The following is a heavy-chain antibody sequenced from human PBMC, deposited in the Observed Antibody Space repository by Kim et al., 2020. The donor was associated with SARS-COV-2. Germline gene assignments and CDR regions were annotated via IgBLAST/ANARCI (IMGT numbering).Heavy chain of an antibody. J-gene: IGHJ4*02. V-gene: IGHV3-7*03. Sequence: GGSLRLSCAASGFTFSTSWMSWVRQAPGKGLEWVANIKEDESERYYVNSVKGRFTISRDNAKNSLYLQMNGLGAEDTAVYYCARDKGPRERGSDYWGQGTRVTVAS. CDR2: IKEDESER. CDR1: GFTFSTSW. D-gene: IGHD1-26*01. CDR3: ARDKGPRERGSDY.